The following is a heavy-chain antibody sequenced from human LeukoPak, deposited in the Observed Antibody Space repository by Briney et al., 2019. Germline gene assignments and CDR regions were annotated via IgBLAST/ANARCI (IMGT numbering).Heavy chain of an antibody. Sequence: GGSLRLSCAASGFTFSDYYMSWIRQAPGMGLEWVSYISSSGDPIYYADSVKGRFTISRDNARNSLYLQINSLRAEDTAVYYCARSHWPMVRGGISPYYFDYWGQGTLVTVSS. J-gene: IGHJ4*02. D-gene: IGHD3-10*01. CDR3: ARSHWPMVRGGISPYYFDY. CDR2: ISSSGDPI. V-gene: IGHV3-11*01. CDR1: GFTFSDYY.